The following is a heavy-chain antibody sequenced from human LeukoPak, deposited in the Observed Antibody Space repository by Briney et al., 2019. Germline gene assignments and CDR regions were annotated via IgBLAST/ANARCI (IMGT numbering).Heavy chain of an antibody. CDR1: GYNIHKYW. CDR2: IYPGDSDT. J-gene: IGHJ5*02. CDR3: ARQAMVPGVPDT. Sequence: GESLTLSCKGSGYNIHKYWIGGVPQMPGKGLEWMGVIYPGDSDTRYSPSFQGQVTISADKSISTAYLQWRSLRASDSAMYYCARQAMVPGVPDTWGQGALVSVSS. D-gene: IGHD3-10*01. V-gene: IGHV5-51*01.